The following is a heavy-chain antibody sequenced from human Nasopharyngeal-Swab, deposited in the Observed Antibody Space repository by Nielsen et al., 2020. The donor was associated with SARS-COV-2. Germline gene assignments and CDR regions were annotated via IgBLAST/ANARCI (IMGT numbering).Heavy chain of an antibody. CDR2: ICYSGST. V-gene: IGHV4-39*01. J-gene: IGHJ4*02. CDR3: ARHVSSSWYAAVAGIRAFDY. D-gene: IGHD6-13*01. Sequence: WIRQPPGKGLEWIGGICYSGSTYCNPSLKSRVTISVDTSKNRFSLKLSSVTAADTAVYYCARHVSSSWYAAVAGIRAFDYWGQGTLVTVSS.